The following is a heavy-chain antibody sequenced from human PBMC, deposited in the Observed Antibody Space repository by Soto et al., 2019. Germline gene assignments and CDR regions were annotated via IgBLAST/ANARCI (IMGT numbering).Heavy chain of an antibody. CDR2: IYYSGST. V-gene: IGHV4-31*03. CDR1: GGSISSGGYY. CDR3: AREILPGIAAAGYYFGY. D-gene: IGHD6-13*01. Sequence: SETLSLTCTVSGGSISSGGYYWSWIRQHPGKGLEWIGYIYYSGSTYYNPSLKSRVTISVDTSKNQFSLKLSSVTAADTAVYYCAREILPGIAAAGYYFGYWGQGTLVTVSS. J-gene: IGHJ4*02.